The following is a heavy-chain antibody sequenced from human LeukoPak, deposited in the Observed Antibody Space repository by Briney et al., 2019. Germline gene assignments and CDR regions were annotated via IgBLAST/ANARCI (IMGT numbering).Heavy chain of an antibody. D-gene: IGHD1-26*01. Sequence: GSSVKVSCKASGGTFSSYAISWVRQAPGQGLEWMGRIIPILGIANYAQKFQGRVTITADKSTSTAYMELSSLRSEDTAVYYCASAIVGATGGDYWGQGTLVTLSS. CDR3: ASAIVGATGGDY. J-gene: IGHJ4*02. CDR1: GGTFSSYA. CDR2: IIPILGIA. V-gene: IGHV1-69*04.